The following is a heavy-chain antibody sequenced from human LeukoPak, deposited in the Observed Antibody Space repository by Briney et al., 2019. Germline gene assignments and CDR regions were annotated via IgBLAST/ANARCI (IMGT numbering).Heavy chain of an antibody. J-gene: IGHJ4*02. V-gene: IGHV3-30*03. Sequence: PGGSLRLSCAASGFTFDDYGMHWVRQAPGKGLEWVAVISYDGRQKYYGDSVKGRFTISRDNPKNTLYLQMNSLRDDDTAVYYCARVFLERLTSGYFDNWGQGTLVTVSP. CDR2: ISYDGRQK. CDR3: ARVFLERLTSGYFDN. D-gene: IGHD3-3*01. CDR1: GFTFDDYG.